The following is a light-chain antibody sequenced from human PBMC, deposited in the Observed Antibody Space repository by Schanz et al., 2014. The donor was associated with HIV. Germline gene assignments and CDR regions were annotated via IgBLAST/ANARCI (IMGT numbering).Light chain of an antibody. J-gene: IGKJ4*01. V-gene: IGKV3-15*01. CDR3: QQRSEWPLT. CDR2: GAS. Sequence: EIVMTQSPATLSVSPGERATLSCRASQSVSSNLAWYQQKPGQAPRLLIYGASTRATGIPARFSGSGSGTEFTLTISSLEPEDFAVYYCQQRSEWPLTFGGGTKLEIK. CDR1: QSVSSN.